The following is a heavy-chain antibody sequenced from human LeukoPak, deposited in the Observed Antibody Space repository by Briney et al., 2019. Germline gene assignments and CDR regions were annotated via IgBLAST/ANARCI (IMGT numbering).Heavy chain of an antibody. CDR2: IIPIFGTA. CDR1: GGTFSSYA. CDR3: ARGPGGELRPYYYYYYMDV. J-gene: IGHJ6*03. Sequence: SVEVSCKASGGTFSSYAISWVRQAPGQGLEWMGGIIPIFGTANYAQKFQGRVTITTDESTSTAYMELSSLRSEDTAVYYRARGPGGELRPYYYYYYMDVWGKGTTVTVSS. V-gene: IGHV1-69*05. D-gene: IGHD1-26*01.